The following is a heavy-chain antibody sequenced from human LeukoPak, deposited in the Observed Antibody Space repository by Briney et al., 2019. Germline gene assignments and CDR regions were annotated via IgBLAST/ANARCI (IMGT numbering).Heavy chain of an antibody. Sequence: PSETLSLTCTVSGGSISSGGYYWSWIRQPPGKGLEWIGYIYHSGSTYYNPSLKSRVTISVDRSKNQFSLKLSSVTAADTAVYYCARNRDGYNSFDYWGQGTLVTVSS. CDR1: GGSISSGGYY. D-gene: IGHD5-24*01. CDR3: ARNRDGYNSFDY. V-gene: IGHV4-30-2*01. J-gene: IGHJ4*02. CDR2: IYHSGST.